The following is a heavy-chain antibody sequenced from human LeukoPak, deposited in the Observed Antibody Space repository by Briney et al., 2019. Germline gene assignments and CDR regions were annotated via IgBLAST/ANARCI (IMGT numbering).Heavy chain of an antibody. J-gene: IGHJ6*03. CDR1: GYTFTGYY. D-gene: IGHD6-6*01. V-gene: IGHV1-2*06. Sequence: ASVKVSCKASGYTFTGYYMHWVRQAPGQGLEWMGRINPNSGGTNYAQKFQGRVTMTRDTSISTAYTELSRLRSDDTAVYYCARGQWGSSNYYYYYMDIWGKGTTVTVSS. CDR2: INPNSGGT. CDR3: ARGQWGSSNYYYYYMDI.